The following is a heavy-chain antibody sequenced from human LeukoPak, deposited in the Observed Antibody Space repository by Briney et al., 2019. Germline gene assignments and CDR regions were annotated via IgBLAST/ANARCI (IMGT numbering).Heavy chain of an antibody. CDR2: ISAYNGNT. V-gene: IGHV1-18*01. CDR1: GYTFTSYG. CDR3: ARDNRCSSTSCYNDY. J-gene: IGHJ4*02. Sequence: VASVKVSCKASGYTFTSYGISWVRQAPGQGLEWMGWISAYNGNTNYAQKLQGRVTMTTDTSTSTAYMELRSLRSDDTAVYYCARDNRCSSTSCYNDYWGQGTLVTVSS. D-gene: IGHD2-2*02.